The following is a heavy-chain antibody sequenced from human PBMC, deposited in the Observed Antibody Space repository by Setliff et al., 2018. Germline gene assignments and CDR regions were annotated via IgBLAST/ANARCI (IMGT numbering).Heavy chain of an antibody. CDR1: GFTFSSYG. D-gene: IGHD3-10*01. CDR3: AREGKEGFGELPDYYYYYMDV. CDR2: ITSSGNTI. V-gene: IGHV3-48*04. Sequence: GGSLRLSCAASGFTFSSYGMHWVRQAPGKGLECISYITSSGNTIYYADSVKGRFTISRDSAKNALYLQMNSLRAEDTAVYYCAREGKEGFGELPDYYYYYMDVWGKGTTVTV. J-gene: IGHJ6*03.